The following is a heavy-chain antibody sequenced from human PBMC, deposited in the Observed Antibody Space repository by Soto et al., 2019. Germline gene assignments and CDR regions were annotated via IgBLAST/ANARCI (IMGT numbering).Heavy chain of an antibody. CDR1: GFTFDNYG. CDR2: ISATGAGT. D-gene: IGHD3-10*01. J-gene: IGHJ4*02. CDR3: AKDVVRNYYASGSCGDY. V-gene: IGHV3-23*01. Sequence: GGSLSLSCAASGFTFDNYGMTWVRQAPGKGLEWVSVISATGAGTYYADSVKGRFTISRDNSKNTLYLQMNSLRAEDTAVYYCAKDVVRNYYASGSCGDYWGQGTLVTVSS.